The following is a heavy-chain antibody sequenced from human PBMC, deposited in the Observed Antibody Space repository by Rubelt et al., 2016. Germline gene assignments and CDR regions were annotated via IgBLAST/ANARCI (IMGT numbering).Heavy chain of an antibody. D-gene: IGHD6-13*01. CDR2: FDGEDGET. V-gene: IGHV1-24*01. J-gene: IGHJ3*02. Sequence: QVQLVQSGAVLKKPGASVKVSCKVSGDTLSVFSIHWVRQAPGKGLEWMGGFDGEDGETVYEQNFQGRLIMTEDTATDTAYMELSRLTSADTAVYYCSTADSSSWYDATDTWGQGTMVTVSS. CDR1: GDTLSVFS. CDR3: STADSSSWYDATDT.